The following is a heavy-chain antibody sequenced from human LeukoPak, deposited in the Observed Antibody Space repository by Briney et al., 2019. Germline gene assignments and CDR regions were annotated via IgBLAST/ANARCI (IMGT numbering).Heavy chain of an antibody. CDR2: VGGDEKA. CDR1: GFTFSSYI. CDR3: AKDLSWWVTADY. D-gene: IGHD2-21*02. J-gene: IGHJ4*02. Sequence: GGSLRLSCVGSGFTFSSYIMTWVRQAPGKGLERVSGVGGDEKAHYADFVRGRFTISRDNSKKTVYLQMNSLTVEDTAVYYCAKDLSWWVTADYWGQGVLVTVSS. V-gene: IGHV3-23*01.